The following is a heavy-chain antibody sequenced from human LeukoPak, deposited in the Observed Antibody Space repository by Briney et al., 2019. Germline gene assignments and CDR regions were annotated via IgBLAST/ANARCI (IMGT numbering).Heavy chain of an antibody. V-gene: IGHV1-2*02. Sequence: AASVKVSCKASGYTFTGYYMHWVRQAPGQGLEWMGWMYANSGDTQSAQKFQGRVTMTRDTSISTAYMELSRLTSDDTAMYYCAREPPGTSGCDYWGQGTLVTVSS. CDR1: GYTFTGYY. D-gene: IGHD5-12*01. CDR2: MYANSGDT. CDR3: AREPPGTSGCDY. J-gene: IGHJ4*02.